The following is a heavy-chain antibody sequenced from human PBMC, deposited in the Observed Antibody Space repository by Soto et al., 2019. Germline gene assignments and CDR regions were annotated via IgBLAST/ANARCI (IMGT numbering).Heavy chain of an antibody. CDR1: GYTFTSYG. J-gene: IGHJ6*02. D-gene: IGHD3-9*01. CDR3: AREETSNYDILTGYYNSYYYGMDV. CDR2: ISAYNGNT. V-gene: IGHV1-18*01. Sequence: QVQLVQSGAEVKKPGASVKVSCKASGYTFTSYGISWVRQAPGQGLEWMGWISAYNGNTNYAQKLQGRVTMTTDTSTSKAYMELRSRRSDDTAVYYCAREETSNYDILTGYYNSYYYGMDVWGQGTTVTVSS.